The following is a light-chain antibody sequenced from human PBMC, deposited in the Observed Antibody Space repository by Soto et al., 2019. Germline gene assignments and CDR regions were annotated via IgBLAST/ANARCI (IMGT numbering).Light chain of an antibody. V-gene: IGKV3-15*01. CDR2: GAS. CDR3: QQYNNWPSCT. CDR1: QSVSSN. Sequence: EIVMTQSPATLSVSQGERATLSCRASQSVSSNLAWYQQKPGQAPRLLIYGASTRATGIPARFSGSGSGTEFTLTISSLQSEDFAVYYCQQYNNWPSCTFGQGTKLEIK. J-gene: IGKJ2*01.